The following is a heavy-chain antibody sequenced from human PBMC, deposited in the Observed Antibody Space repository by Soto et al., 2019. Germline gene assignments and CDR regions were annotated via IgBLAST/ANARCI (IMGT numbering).Heavy chain of an antibody. J-gene: IGHJ6*01. CDR2: IYPGDSDT. Sequence: EEALKNSYKGSGYSFTSYWIGWVRQMPGKGLEWIGIIYPGDSDTRYSPSFQGQVTISADKSISTAYLQWSSLKASETAMYYSPRQIRACCSGCISGNGTAVW. CDR1: GYSFTSYW. CDR3: PRQIRACCSGCISGNGTAV. D-gene: IGHD2-15*01. V-gene: IGHV5-51*01.